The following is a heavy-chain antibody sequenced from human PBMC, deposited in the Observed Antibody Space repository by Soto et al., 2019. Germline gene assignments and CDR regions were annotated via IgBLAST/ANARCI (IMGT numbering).Heavy chain of an antibody. CDR3: ARHSFGVVAGQGLDY. Sequence: QVQLQESGPGLVKPSETLSLTCTVSGGSISSYYWSWIRQPPGKGLEWIGYIYYSGSTNYNPSLKSRVTISVDTSKNQFSLKLSSVTAADTAVYYCARHSFGVVAGQGLDYWGQGTLVTVSS. CDR1: GGSISSYY. V-gene: IGHV4-59*08. CDR2: IYYSGST. J-gene: IGHJ4*02. D-gene: IGHD6-19*01.